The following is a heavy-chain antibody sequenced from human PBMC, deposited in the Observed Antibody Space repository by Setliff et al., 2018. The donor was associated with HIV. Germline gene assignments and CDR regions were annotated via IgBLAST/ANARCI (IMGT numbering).Heavy chain of an antibody. Sequence: SVKVSCKASGGTFSNYGMSWVRQAPGQGLEWMGGIIPISGTANYAQKFQGRVTITTDESTSTAYMALSGLRSEDTAVYYCARDGEYLDYYDSSGQPEYYFDYYMDVWGEGTMVTVSS. CDR2: IIPISGTA. CDR3: ARDGEYLDYYDSSGQPEYYFDYYMDV. CDR1: GGTFSNYG. J-gene: IGHJ6*03. D-gene: IGHD3-22*01. V-gene: IGHV1-69*05.